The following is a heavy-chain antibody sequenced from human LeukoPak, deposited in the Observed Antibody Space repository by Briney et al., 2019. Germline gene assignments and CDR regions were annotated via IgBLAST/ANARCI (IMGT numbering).Heavy chain of an antibody. V-gene: IGHV4-34*01. CDR1: GGSFSGYY. CDR3: ARGGYYYYYYMDV. Sequence: SATLSLTCAVYGGSFSGYYWSWIRQPPGKGLEWIGEINHSGSTNYNPSLKSRVTISVDTSKNQFSLKLSSVTAADTAVYYCARGGYYYYYYMDVWGKGTTVTVSS. J-gene: IGHJ6*03. CDR2: INHSGST.